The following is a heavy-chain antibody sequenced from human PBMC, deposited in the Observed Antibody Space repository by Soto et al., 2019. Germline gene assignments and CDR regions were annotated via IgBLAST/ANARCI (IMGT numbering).Heavy chain of an antibody. D-gene: IGHD4-17*01. CDR1: GGSISSGGYS. CDR3: ARSRTTVTSYDY. V-gene: IGHV4-30-2*01. Sequence: SETLSLTCAVSGGSISSGGYSWSWIRQPPGKGLEWIGYIYHSGSTYYNPSLKSRVTISVDRSKNQFSLKLSSVTAADTAVYYCARSRTTVTSYDYWGRGTLVTVSS. CDR2: IYHSGST. J-gene: IGHJ4*02.